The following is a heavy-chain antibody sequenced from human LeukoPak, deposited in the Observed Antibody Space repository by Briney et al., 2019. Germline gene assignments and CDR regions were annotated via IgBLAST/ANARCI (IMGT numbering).Heavy chain of an antibody. Sequence: ASVKVSCKASGYTFTNYGISWVRQAPGQGLEWVGWISAYNGNTNYARKLQGRVTMTTDTSTSTAYMELRSLRSDDTAVYYCARERVVGATGNFQHWGQGTLVTVSS. CDR3: ARERVVGATGNFQH. D-gene: IGHD1-26*01. J-gene: IGHJ1*01. CDR2: ISAYNGNT. V-gene: IGHV1-18*01. CDR1: GYTFTNYG.